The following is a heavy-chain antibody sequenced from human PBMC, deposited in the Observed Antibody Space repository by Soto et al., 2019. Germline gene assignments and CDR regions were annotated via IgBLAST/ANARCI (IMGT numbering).Heavy chain of an antibody. D-gene: IGHD6-13*01. J-gene: IGHJ3*02. Sequence: GESLKISCKGSGYSFTSYWIGWVRQMPGKGLEWMGIIYPGDSDTRYSPSFQGQVTISADKSISTAYLQWSSLKASDTAMYYCARHGEAAGSTYDAFDIWGQGTMVTVSS. CDR2: IYPGDSDT. V-gene: IGHV5-51*01. CDR3: ARHGEAAGSTYDAFDI. CDR1: GYSFTSYW.